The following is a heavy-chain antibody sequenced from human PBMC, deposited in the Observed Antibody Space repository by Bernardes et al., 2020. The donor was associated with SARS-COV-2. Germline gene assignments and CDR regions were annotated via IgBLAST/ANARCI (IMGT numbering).Heavy chain of an antibody. CDR1: GGSIGSSKYY. D-gene: IGHD3-22*01. V-gene: IGHV4-39*01. J-gene: IGHJ3*02. CDR3: ARLSMIVVEYAFDI. Sequence: SETLFLTCTVSGGSIGSSKYYWGWIRQPPGKGLEWIGNIYYSENTYYNPSLRSRLTISVDTSNNQFSLKLSSVTAADTAVYYCARLSMIVVEYAFDIWGQGTMVTVSS. CDR2: IYYSENT.